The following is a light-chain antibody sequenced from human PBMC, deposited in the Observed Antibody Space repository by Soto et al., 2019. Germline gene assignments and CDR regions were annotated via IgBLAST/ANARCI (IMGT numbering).Light chain of an antibody. CDR2: DAS. Sequence: DIQMTQSPSTLSASVGDGFTMTCRPSQSISTWLAWYQQKPGKAPKPLISDASSLETGVPSRFSGSGSGTEFTLTITSLQPDDFATYYCQQYKSYWTFGQGTKVDI. V-gene: IGKV1-5*01. J-gene: IGKJ1*01. CDR3: QQYKSYWT. CDR1: QSISTW.